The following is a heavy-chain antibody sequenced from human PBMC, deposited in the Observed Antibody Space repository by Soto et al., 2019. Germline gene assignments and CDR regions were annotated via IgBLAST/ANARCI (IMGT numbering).Heavy chain of an antibody. Sequence: ASVKVSCKASGYTFTGYYMHWVRQAPGQGLEWMGWINPTSGGTNYAQKFQGWVTMTRDTSISTAYMELSRLRSDDTAVYSCARVLRAYSSGWYFDYRGQGTRVTVSS. D-gene: IGHD6-19*01. J-gene: IGHJ4*02. CDR3: ARVLRAYSSGWYFDY. CDR2: INPTSGGT. V-gene: IGHV1-2*04. CDR1: GYTFTGYY.